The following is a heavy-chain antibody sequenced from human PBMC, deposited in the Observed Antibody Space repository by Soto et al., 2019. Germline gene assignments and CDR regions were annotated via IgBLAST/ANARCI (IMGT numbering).Heavy chain of an antibody. D-gene: IGHD2-15*01. CDR1: GYSFKDHY. V-gene: IGHV1-46*02. Sequence: ASVKVSCKASGYSFKDHYMHWVRQAPGRGLEWVGIINPSGEHTDYAQQFRGRVAMTRDTSTSTAYMELRSLRSEDTAVYFCARISCKGGSCYFDFDHWGQGTLVTVSS. J-gene: IGHJ4*02. CDR2: INPSGEHT. CDR3: ARISCKGGSCYFDFDH.